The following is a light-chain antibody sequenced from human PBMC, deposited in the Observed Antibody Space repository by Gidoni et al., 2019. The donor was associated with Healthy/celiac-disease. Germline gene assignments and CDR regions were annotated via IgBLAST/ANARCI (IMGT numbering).Light chain of an antibody. CDR2: DVS. CDR1: SSDVGCYNY. V-gene: IGLV2-14*01. J-gene: IGLJ2*01. CDR3: SSYTSSSTLVV. Sequence: QSALTQPASVSGYPGQSITISCTGTSSDVGCYNYVSWYQQHPGKAPKLMIYDVSNRPSGVSTRFSGSKSGNTASLTISGLQAEDDADYYCSSYTSSSTLVVFGVGTKLTVL.